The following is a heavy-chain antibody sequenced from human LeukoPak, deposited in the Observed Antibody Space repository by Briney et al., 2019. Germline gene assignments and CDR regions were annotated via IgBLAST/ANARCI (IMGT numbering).Heavy chain of an antibody. CDR3: ARASTEYAVTDGFDT. CDR1: GFIFSNSN. D-gene: IGHD4-17*01. J-gene: IGHJ5*02. CDR2: VSFGSSYI. Sequence: GGSLRLSCAASGFIFSNSNMNWVRQSPGKGLQWVSYVSFGSSYISYADSLKGRFTISRDDAKSSVYLEMTSLRTDDTAVYYCARASTEYAVTDGFDTWGPGTLVTVSS. V-gene: IGHV3-21*06.